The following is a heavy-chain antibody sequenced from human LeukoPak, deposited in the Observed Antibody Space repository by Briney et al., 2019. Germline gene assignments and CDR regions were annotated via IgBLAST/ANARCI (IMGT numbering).Heavy chain of an antibody. V-gene: IGHV4-61*01. D-gene: IGHD3-22*01. CDR1: GGSVGSSTYY. CDR3: ARTDSSGYGGAFDI. CDR2: IYYSGST. J-gene: IGHJ3*02. Sequence: SETLSLTCTVSGGSVGSSTYYWGWIRQPPGKGLEWIGYIYYSGSTNYNPSLKSRVTISVDTSKNQFSLKLSSVTAADTAVYYCARTDSSGYGGAFDIWGQGTMVTVSS.